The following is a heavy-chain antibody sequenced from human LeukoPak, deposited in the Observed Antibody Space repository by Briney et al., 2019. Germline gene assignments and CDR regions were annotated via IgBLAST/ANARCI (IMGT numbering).Heavy chain of an antibody. CDR3: AKGSGSGWYGWFAP. V-gene: IGHV3-7*03. CDR1: GFTFSTYW. J-gene: IGHJ5*02. D-gene: IGHD6-13*01. Sequence: GGSLRLSCAASGFTFSTYWMSWVRQAPGKGLEWVANIKGDGSDKNYVDPVRGRFTISRDNAKNSLFLQMNSLRAEDTAVYYCAKGSGSGWYGWFAPWGQGTLVTVSS. CDR2: IKGDGSDK.